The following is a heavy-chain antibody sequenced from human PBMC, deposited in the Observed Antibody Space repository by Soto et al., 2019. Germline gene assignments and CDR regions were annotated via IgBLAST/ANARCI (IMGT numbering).Heavy chain of an antibody. D-gene: IGHD2-2*01. CDR3: ARVRIVVVPAAYYGMDV. CDR1: GFTFSSYS. J-gene: IGHJ6*02. CDR2: ISSSSSYI. V-gene: IGHV3-21*01. Sequence: EAQLVESGGGLVKPGGSLRLSCAASGFTFSSYSMNWVRQAPGKGLEWVSSISSSSSYIYYADSVKGRFTISRDNAKNSLYLQMNSLRAEDTAVYYCARVRIVVVPAAYYGMDVWGQGTTVTVSS.